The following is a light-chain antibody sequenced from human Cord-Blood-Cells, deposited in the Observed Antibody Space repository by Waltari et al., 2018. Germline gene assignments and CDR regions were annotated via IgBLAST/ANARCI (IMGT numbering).Light chain of an antibody. CDR3: QQYYSTPLT. J-gene: IGKJ4*01. V-gene: IGKV4-1*01. CDR1: QSVLYSSNNKNY. Sequence: DIVMTQSPDSLAVSLGERATINCKSSQSVLYSSNNKNYLAWYQQKPGQPPKLLIYWASTRESWVPDRFSGSGSGTDFTLTSSSLQAEDVAVYYCQQYYSTPLTFGGGTKVEIK. CDR2: WAS.